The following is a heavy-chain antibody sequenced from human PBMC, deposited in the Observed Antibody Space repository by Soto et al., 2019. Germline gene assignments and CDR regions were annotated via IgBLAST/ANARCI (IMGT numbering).Heavy chain of an antibody. CDR2: IIPILGIA. J-gene: IGHJ3*02. CDR1: GGTFSSYT. Sequence: ASVKVSCKASGGTFSSYTISWVRQAPGQGLEWMGRIIPILGIANYAQKFQGRVTITADKSTSTAYMELSSLRSEDTAVYYCARDLNRSTSHPDAFDTWGQGTMVTVSS. CDR3: ARDLNRSTSHPDAFDT. D-gene: IGHD2-2*01. V-gene: IGHV1-69*04.